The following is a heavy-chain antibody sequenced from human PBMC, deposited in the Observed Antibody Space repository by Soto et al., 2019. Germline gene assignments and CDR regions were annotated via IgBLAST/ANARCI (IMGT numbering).Heavy chain of an antibody. J-gene: IGHJ4*02. D-gene: IGHD2-21*02. Sequence: QVQLQQWGAELLKPSETLSLTCVVYGGSFSGYYWSWIRQPPGKGLEWIGEINHSGSTNNNPSLKSRVTMSVDTSKNQFSLKLSSVTAADTAVYYCARGRFSVVVTSPNFDYWGQGTLVTVSS. V-gene: IGHV4-34*01. CDR3: ARGRFSVVVTSPNFDY. CDR2: INHSGST. CDR1: GGSFSGYY.